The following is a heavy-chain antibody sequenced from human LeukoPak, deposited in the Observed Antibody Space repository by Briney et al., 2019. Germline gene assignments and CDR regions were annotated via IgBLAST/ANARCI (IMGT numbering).Heavy chain of an antibody. CDR1: GFTFSSYG. J-gene: IGHJ6*04. Sequence: PGGSLRLSCAASGFTFSSYGMHWVRQAPGKGLEWVAVISYDGSNKYYADSVKGRFTISRDNSKNTLCLQMNSLRAEDTAVYYCAKEGYYGSTTGRLKDGMDVWGKGTTVTVSS. D-gene: IGHD3-10*01. CDR3: AKEGYYGSTTGRLKDGMDV. V-gene: IGHV3-30*18. CDR2: ISYDGSNK.